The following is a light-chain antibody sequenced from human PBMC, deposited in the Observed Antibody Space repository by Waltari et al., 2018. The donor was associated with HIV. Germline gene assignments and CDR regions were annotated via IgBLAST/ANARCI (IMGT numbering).Light chain of an antibody. CDR2: EVT. CDR3: SSYTGSSTYV. Sequence: QSALTQPASVSGSPGQSITISCTGTGSDIGGYDYVSWYQQHPGKAPKLLIYEVTTRPSGVSKRFSGSKSGNTASLTIAGLQAEDEADYYCSSYTGSSTYVFGTGTKVTVL. J-gene: IGLJ1*01. V-gene: IGLV2-14*01. CDR1: GSDIGGYDY.